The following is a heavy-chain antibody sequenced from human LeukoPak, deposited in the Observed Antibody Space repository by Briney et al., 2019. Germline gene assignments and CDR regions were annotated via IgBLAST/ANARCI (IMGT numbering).Heavy chain of an antibody. CDR3: AREYYDILTGYYRGFGY. CDR1: GGSISSGDYY. Sequence: SETLSLTCTVSGGSISSGDYYWSWIRQPPGKGLEWIGYIYYSGSTYYNPSLKSRVTISVDTSKNQFSLKLSSVTAADTAVYYCAREYYDILTGYYRGFGYWGREPCHRLL. CDR2: IYYSGST. D-gene: IGHD3-9*01. V-gene: IGHV4-30-4*08. J-gene: IGHJ4*02.